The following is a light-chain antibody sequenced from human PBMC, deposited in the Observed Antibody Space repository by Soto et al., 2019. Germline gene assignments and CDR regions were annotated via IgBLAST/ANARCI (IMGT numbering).Light chain of an antibody. CDR2: VAS. CDR1: QSVSSY. V-gene: IGKV3-11*01. Sequence: EIVLTQSPATLSLSPGERATLSCRASQSVSSYLAWYQQKPGQAPRLLIYVASNMATGIPSRFSGSGSGTDFTLTISSLEPDDFAVYYCQQRSNWPITFGPGTKVHIK. J-gene: IGKJ3*01. CDR3: QQRSNWPIT.